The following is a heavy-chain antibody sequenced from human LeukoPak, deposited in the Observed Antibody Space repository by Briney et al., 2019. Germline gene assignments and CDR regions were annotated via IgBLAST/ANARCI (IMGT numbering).Heavy chain of an antibody. J-gene: IGHJ6*02. D-gene: IGHD3-22*01. V-gene: IGHV3-74*01. CDR3: ASPYYYDSSGPYYYGMDV. Sequence: GGSLRLSCEASGFTFSSYWMHWVRQAPGKGLVWVSRINSDGSSTSYADSVKGRFTISRDNAKNTLYLQMNSLRAEDTAVYYCASPYYYDSSGPYYYGMDVWGQGTTVTVSS. CDR1: GFTFSSYW. CDR2: INSDGSST.